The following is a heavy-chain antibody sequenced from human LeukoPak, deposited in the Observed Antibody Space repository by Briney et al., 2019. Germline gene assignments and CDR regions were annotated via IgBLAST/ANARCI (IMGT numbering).Heavy chain of an antibody. Sequence: SVKVSCKASGGTFSSYTISWVRQAPGQGLEWMGGIIPIFGTANYAQKFQGRVTITADESTSTAYMELSSLRSEDTAVYYCARRPKSGVSHYMDVWGKGTTVTVSS. CDR1: GGTFSSYT. D-gene: IGHD3-10*01. CDR3: ARRPKSGVSHYMDV. CDR2: IIPIFGTA. V-gene: IGHV1-69*13. J-gene: IGHJ6*03.